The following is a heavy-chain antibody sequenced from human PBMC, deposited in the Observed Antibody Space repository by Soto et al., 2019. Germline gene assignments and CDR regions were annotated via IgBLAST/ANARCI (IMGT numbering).Heavy chain of an antibody. CDR1: GYSFTSHY. D-gene: IGHD1-1*01. CDR2: IYPGGVNI. V-gene: IGHV1-46*03. Sequence: ASVKVSCKAIGYSFTSHYMHWVRQAPGQGLEWMGTIYPGGVNIGYAQKFKGRVTMTKDTSTSTVYMELNSLTSEDTAVYYCARDQSWHDLVCWFDPWGPGTLVTVSS. J-gene: IGHJ5*02. CDR3: ARDQSWHDLVCWFDP.